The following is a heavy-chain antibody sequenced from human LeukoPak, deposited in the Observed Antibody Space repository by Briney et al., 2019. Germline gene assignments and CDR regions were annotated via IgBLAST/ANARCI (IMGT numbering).Heavy chain of an antibody. Sequence: GGPLGLSCGASGFVLEDYDMHAVRGAPDRGREWVAFIRADGYHTYYTDSVKGRFIITRDNLKNTLYLQMNSLRLEDMAVYYCAKPSGSGVDYWGRGTRVTVSS. J-gene: IGHJ4*02. CDR3: AKPSGSGVDY. V-gene: IGHV3-30*02. CDR2: IRADGYHT. D-gene: IGHD1-26*01. CDR1: GFVLEDYD.